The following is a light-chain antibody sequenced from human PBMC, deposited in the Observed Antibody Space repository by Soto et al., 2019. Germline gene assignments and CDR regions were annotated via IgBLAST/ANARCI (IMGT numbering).Light chain of an antibody. CDR3: QQYNNWPLT. CDR2: DVS. V-gene: IGKV3D-15*01. Sequence: EIVMTQSPATLSVSPGARAPLSCWASQSVSSNLAWYQQKPGQAPRLLIYDVSTRATGIPTRFSGSGSGTEFTLTISSLQSEDFAAYYCQQYNNWPLTFGGGTKVDIK. J-gene: IGKJ4*01. CDR1: QSVSSN.